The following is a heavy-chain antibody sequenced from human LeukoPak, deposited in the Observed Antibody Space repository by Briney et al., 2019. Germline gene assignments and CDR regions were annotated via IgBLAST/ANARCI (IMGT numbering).Heavy chain of an antibody. J-gene: IGHJ5*02. CDR2: IYASGIT. D-gene: IGHD6-25*01. Sequence: TSETLSLTCIVSGDSISDYYWSWIRQPAGKGLEWIGRIYASGITNYNPSLRSRVSMSVDTSNNQFSLKLTSVTAADTAVYYCARDKSRSGWPHNWFDPWGQGTLVSVSS. CDR3: ARDKSRSGWPHNWFDP. CDR1: GDSISDYY. V-gene: IGHV4-4*07.